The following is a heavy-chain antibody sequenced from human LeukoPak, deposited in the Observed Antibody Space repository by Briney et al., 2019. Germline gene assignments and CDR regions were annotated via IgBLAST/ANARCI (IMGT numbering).Heavy chain of an antibody. CDR1: GFTFSSYA. CDR3: AKELEGFDY. V-gene: IGHV3-23*01. Sequence: TGGSLRLSYAASGFTFSSYAMSWVRQAPGKGLEWVSAISGRGSSTYYADSVKGRFTISRDNSKDTLYLQMNSLGAEDTAVYYCAKELEGFDYWGQETLVTVSS. J-gene: IGHJ4*02. CDR2: ISGRGSST.